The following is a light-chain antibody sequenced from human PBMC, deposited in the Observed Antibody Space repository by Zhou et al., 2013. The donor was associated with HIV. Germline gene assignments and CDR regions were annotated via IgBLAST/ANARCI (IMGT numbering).Light chain of an antibody. CDR3: LQYNSYPLT. V-gene: IGKV1-9*01. CDR1: QGISSY. CDR2: AVS. Sequence: DIQLTQSPSFLSASVGDRVTITCRASQGISSYLAWYQVKPGKAPNLLISAVSSLQSGVPSRFSGSGSGTEFTLTISNLQPEDFATYYCLQYNSYPLTFGGGTKVEIK. J-gene: IGKJ4*01.